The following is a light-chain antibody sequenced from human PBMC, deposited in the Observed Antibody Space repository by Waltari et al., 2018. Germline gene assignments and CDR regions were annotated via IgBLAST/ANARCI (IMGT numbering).Light chain of an antibody. CDR3: SSYTTSSTVV. V-gene: IGLV2-14*03. CDR2: DVS. Sequence: CALTQPAPVSGSSGTWTPTTCPGTTSSVGAYNHVSWYRQPQGTAPTLLIFDVSHRPSGVSNRFSGSKSGNTASLTISGLQAEDEADYYCSSYTTSSTVVFGGGTKLTVL. CDR1: TSSVGAYNH. J-gene: IGLJ2*01.